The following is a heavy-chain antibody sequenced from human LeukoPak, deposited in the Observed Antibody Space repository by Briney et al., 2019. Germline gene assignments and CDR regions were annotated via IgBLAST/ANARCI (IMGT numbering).Heavy chain of an antibody. Sequence: PGGSLRLSCAASGLTFSMPAMDWVRQALGKGLEWVAFIQNDGNSKNYADSVKGRFTISRDNAKNTLNLQMNSLRAEDTAVYYCARDPYSGTYGDTYYYYMDVWGKGTTVTISS. V-gene: IGHV3-30*02. D-gene: IGHD1-26*01. CDR3: ARDPYSGTYGDTYYYYMDV. CDR1: GLTFSMPA. J-gene: IGHJ6*03. CDR2: IQNDGNSK.